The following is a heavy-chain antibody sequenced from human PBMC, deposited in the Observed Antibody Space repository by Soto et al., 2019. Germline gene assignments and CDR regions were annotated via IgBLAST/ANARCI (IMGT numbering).Heavy chain of an antibody. V-gene: IGHV1-18*01. CDR3: ASSRGPIHWCDP. CDR2: ISAYNGNT. Sequence: QVQLVQSGAEVKKPGASVKVSCKASGYTFTSYGINWVRQAPGQGLEWMGWISAYNGNTNYAQKLQGRVTMTTDTSTSTAYMEVRSLRSDDTAGYYFASSRGPIHWCDPWGQGTLVTVSS. J-gene: IGHJ5*02. CDR1: GYTFTSYG. D-gene: IGHD1-26*01.